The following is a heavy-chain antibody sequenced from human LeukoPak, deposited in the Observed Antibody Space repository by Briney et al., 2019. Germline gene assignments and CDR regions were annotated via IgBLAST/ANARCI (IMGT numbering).Heavy chain of an antibody. Sequence: SETLSLTCTVSGGSISSYYWSWIRQPPGKGLEWIGYIYYSGSTNYNPSLKSRVTISVDTSKNQFSLKLSSVTAADTAVYYCAKSIHDFWSGSDYWGQGTLVTVSS. V-gene: IGHV4-59*01. CDR1: GGSISSYY. CDR2: IYYSGST. CDR3: AKSIHDFWSGSDY. D-gene: IGHD3-3*01. J-gene: IGHJ4*02.